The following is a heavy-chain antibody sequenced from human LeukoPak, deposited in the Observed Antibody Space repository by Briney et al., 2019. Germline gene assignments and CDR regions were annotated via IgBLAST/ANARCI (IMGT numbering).Heavy chain of an antibody. D-gene: IGHD2-2*01. V-gene: IGHV4-34*01. CDR2: INHSGGT. CDR3: ARERVGYCSSTSCQARFDY. J-gene: IGHJ4*02. CDR1: GGSFSGYY. Sequence: SETLSLTCAVYGGSFSGYYWSWIRQPPGKGLEWIGEINHSGGTNYNPSLKSRVTISVDTSKNQFSLKLSSVTAADTAVYYCARERVGYCSSTSCQARFDYWGQGTLVTVSS.